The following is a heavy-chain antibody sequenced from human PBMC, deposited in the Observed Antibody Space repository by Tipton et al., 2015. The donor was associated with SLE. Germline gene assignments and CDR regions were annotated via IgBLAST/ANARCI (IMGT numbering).Heavy chain of an antibody. Sequence: TLSLTCTVSGGSVSSGSYYWSWIRQPPGKGLEWIGYIYYSGSTNYNPSLKSRVTISVDTSKNQFSLKLSSVTAADTAVYYCARLGGSGSFDYWGQGTLVTVSS. V-gene: IGHV4-61*01. J-gene: IGHJ4*02. D-gene: IGHD3-10*01. CDR1: GGSVSSGSYY. CDR2: IYYSGST. CDR3: ARLGGSGSFDY.